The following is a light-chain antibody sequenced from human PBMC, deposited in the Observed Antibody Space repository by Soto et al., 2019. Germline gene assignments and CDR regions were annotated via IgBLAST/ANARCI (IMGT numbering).Light chain of an antibody. V-gene: IGKV1-9*01. J-gene: IGKJ4*01. CDR2: AAS. CDR3: QHLNTFPLT. CDR1: QGISSY. Sequence: DIQLTQSPSFLSASVGDRVTITCRASQGISSYLAWYQQKPGKAPKLLIYAASTLQSGVPSRFSGSGSGTEFTLTISNLQPEDFADYYCQHLNTFPLTFGGGTKMEIK.